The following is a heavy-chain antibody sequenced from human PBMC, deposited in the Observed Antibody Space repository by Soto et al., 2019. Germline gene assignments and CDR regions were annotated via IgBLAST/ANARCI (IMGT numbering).Heavy chain of an antibody. CDR3: AKAYYDFWSGYPSNNWFDP. CDR2: ISGGGDTT. CDR1: GFTFSGYA. Sequence: GGSLRLSCAASGFTFSGYAMSWVRQAPGKGLEWVSAISGGGDTTYYADSVKGRFTISRDNSKNTLYLQMNSLRAEDTAVYYCAKAYYDFWSGYPSNNWFDPWGQGTLVTVSS. D-gene: IGHD3-3*01. J-gene: IGHJ5*02. V-gene: IGHV3-23*01.